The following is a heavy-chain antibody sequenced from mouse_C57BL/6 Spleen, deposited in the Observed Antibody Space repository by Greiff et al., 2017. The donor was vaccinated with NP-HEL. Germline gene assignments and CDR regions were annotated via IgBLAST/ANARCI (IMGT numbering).Heavy chain of an antibody. CDR1: GYTFTSYW. D-gene: IGHD2-1*01. CDR2: IYPSDSET. V-gene: IGHV1-52*01. CDR3: ARIGGNYPYDY. Sequence: VQLQQPGAELVRPGSSVKLSCKASGYTFTSYWMHWVKQRPIQGLEWIGNIYPSDSETHYNQKFKDKATLTVDKSSSTAYMQLSSLTSEDSAVYYCARIGGNYPYDYWGQGTTLTVSS. J-gene: IGHJ2*01.